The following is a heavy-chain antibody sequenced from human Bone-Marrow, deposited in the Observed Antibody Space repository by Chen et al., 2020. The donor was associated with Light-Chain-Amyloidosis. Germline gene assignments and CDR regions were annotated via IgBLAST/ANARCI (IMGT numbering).Heavy chain of an antibody. CDR1: GYTFPNYW. J-gene: IGHJ4*02. CDR3: ARRRDGYNFDY. Sequence: EVQLEQSGPAVKKPGESLKISCKGSGYTFPNYWIGWVRQMPGKGLEWMGVSYPDDSDARYSPSFEGQVTISADKSITTAYLQWRSLKAADTAMYYCARRRDGYNFDYWGQGTLVTVSS. V-gene: IGHV5-51*01. CDR2: SYPDDSDA. D-gene: IGHD5-12*01.